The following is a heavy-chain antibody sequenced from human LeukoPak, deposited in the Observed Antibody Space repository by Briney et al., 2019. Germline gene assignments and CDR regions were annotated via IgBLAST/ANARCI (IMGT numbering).Heavy chain of an antibody. D-gene: IGHD6-19*01. Sequence: SETLSLTCTVSGGSISTYYWSWIGQPPGKGLEWIGYIYYSGNTNYNPSLKSRVTLSVDTSKNQFSLKLSSVTAADTAVYYCARGLLRRAVAVDYWGQGTLVTVSS. CDR3: ARGLLRRAVAVDY. CDR2: IYYSGNT. CDR1: GGSISTYY. J-gene: IGHJ4*02. V-gene: IGHV4-59*01.